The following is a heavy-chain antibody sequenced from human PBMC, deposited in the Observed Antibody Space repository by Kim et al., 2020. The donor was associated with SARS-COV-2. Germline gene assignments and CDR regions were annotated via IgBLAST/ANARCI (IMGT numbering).Heavy chain of an antibody. D-gene: IGHD2-2*01. Sequence: GKGRFTISRDNSKNTLYLQMNSLRAEDTAVYYCASSRAGYCSSTSCSYMDFWGQGTLVTVSS. J-gene: IGHJ4*02. V-gene: IGHV3-30*07. CDR3: ASSRAGYCSSTSCSYMDF.